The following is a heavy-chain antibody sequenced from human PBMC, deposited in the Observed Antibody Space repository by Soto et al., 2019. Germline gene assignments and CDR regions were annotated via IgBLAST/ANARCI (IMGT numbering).Heavy chain of an antibody. J-gene: IGHJ3*02. D-gene: IGHD3-10*01. Sequence: QMQLVQSGAEVKKPGSSVTVSCKASGGTFSTYSISWVRQAPGQGLEWMGGIIPLFDAANYAQKFQGRVTNSADEATSTAYMELSRLRSDDTAAYYCARDGGGIKGTMVRGLRHPLDIWGQGTMVTVSS. CDR2: IIPLFDAA. V-gene: IGHV1-69*01. CDR3: ARDGGGIKGTMVRGLRHPLDI. CDR1: GGTFSTYS.